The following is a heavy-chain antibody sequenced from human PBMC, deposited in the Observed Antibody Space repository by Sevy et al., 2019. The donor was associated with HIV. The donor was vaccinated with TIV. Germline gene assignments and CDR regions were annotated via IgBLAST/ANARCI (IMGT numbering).Heavy chain of an antibody. CDR1: GFTFSSSI. V-gene: IGHV3-48*02. CDR3: ARSDYGDYVGWFDP. CDR2: ISGTGSTI. J-gene: IGHJ5*02. Sequence: GSLRLSCAVSGFTFSSSIINWVRQAPGKGLEWVSSISGTGSTIYYADSVKGRFTISRDNAKNSLYLQMHSLRDEDTAVYYCARSDYGDYVGWFDPWGQGTLVTVSS. D-gene: IGHD4-17*01.